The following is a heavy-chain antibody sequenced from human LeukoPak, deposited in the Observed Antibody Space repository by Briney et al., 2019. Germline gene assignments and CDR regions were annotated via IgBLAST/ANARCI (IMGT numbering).Heavy chain of an antibody. CDR3: ARGITMAN. J-gene: IGHJ4*02. CDR1: GFTFINYW. Sequence: GGSLRVSCAASGFTFINYWMTWVRQAQGKGLEWVANIKQDGSERDYVDSVKGRFTISRDDAKNSLYLQMNSLRAEDTAVYYCARGITMANWGQGTLVTVSS. D-gene: IGHD3-10*01. CDR2: IKQDGSER. V-gene: IGHV3-7*04.